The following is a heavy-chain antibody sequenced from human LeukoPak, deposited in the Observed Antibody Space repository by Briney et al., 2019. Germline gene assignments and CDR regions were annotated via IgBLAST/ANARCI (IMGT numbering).Heavy chain of an antibody. CDR2: IYTSGST. V-gene: IGHV4-61*02. CDR3: ARYCSSTSCFGNDAFDI. J-gene: IGHJ3*02. D-gene: IGHD2-2*01. Sequence: KSSETLSLTCTVSGGSISSGSYYWSWIRQPAGKGLEWIGRIYTSGSTNYNPSLKSRVTISVDTSKNQFSLKLSSVTAADTAVYYCARYCSSTSCFGNDAFDIWGQGTMVTVSS. CDR1: GGSISSGSYY.